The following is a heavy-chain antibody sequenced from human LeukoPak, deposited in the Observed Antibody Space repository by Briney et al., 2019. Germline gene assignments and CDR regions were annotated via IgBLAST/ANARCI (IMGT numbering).Heavy chain of an antibody. CDR1: RFTVTNNY. Sequence: GGSLRLSCAASRFTVTNNYMSWVRQAPGKGLEWVSVIYNGDNTNYADSVKGRFTISRDHSQNTLFLHMNGLRADDTAVYYCAKDLDYTTYGYYFDYWGQGTLVTVSS. V-gene: IGHV3-66*01. J-gene: IGHJ4*02. CDR2: IYNGDNT. D-gene: IGHD4-11*01. CDR3: AKDLDYTTYGYYFDY.